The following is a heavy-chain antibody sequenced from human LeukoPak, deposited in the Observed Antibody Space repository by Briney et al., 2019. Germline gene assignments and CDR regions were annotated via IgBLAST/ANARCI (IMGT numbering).Heavy chain of an antibody. CDR2: IRSDENYK. V-gene: IGHV3-30*02. CDR3: AKDAHWSADH. Sequence: GGSLRLTCAASGFTFSSYGMHWVRQAPGKGLEWVAHIRSDENYKHYADSVKGRFTISRDNSKNTVYVQMNSLRPEDTAVYYCAKDAHWSADHWGQGTLVTVSS. J-gene: IGHJ5*02. D-gene: IGHD3-3*01. CDR1: GFTFSSYG.